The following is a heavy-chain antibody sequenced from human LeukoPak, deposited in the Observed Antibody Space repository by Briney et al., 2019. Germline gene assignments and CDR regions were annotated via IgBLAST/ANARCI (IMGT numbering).Heavy chain of an antibody. J-gene: IGHJ4*02. CDR1: GVTFSASA. D-gene: IGHD3-10*01. V-gene: IGHV3-73*01. CDR2: IRSKNNNFAT. Sequence: PGGSLKLSCASSGVTFSASAIHWVRQASGKGLEWIGRIRSKNNNFATTYAASLKGRFTISRDESKSTAYLQIISVKTEDTAIYYSPRWELDGPPFDFWGPGPLVTVSS. CDR3: PRWELDGPPFDF.